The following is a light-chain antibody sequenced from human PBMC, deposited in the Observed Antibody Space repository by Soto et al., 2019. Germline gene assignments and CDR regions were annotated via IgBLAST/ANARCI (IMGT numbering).Light chain of an antibody. V-gene: IGKV1-5*03. J-gene: IGKJ1*01. CDR2: KAS. Sequence: DIQMTQSPSTLSGSVGARVTITCRASQTISSWLAWYQQKPGKAPKLLIYKASTLKSGVPSRFSGSGSGTEVTLTISSRQPDDFATYYCQHYNSYSEAFGQGTKVELK. CDR1: QTISSW. CDR3: QHYNSYSEA.